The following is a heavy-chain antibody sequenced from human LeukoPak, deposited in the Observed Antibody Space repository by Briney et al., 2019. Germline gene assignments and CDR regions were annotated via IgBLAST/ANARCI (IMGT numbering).Heavy chain of an antibody. CDR3: ATDRGNYNGDSLDM. CDR2: ISPNSGGT. Sequence: ASVKVSCKASGYSFTGYYMHWVRQAPGQGLEWVGRISPNSGGTKYAQKVQGRVTLTRDTSISTAYMELSRLTADDTAVYFCATDRGNYNGDSLDMWGQGTMVTVSS. CDR1: GYSFTGYY. V-gene: IGHV1-2*06. D-gene: IGHD1-26*01. J-gene: IGHJ3*02.